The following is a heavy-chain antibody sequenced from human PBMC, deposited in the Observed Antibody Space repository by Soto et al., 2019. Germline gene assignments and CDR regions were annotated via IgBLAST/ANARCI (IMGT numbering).Heavy chain of an antibody. V-gene: IGHV4-59*08. J-gene: IGHJ5*02. CDR1: GGSISSYY. CDR3: ARQGGGLDGEGGWFDP. CDR2: IYYSGST. Sequence: SETLSLTCTVSGGSISSYYWSWIRQPPGKGLEWIGYIYYSGSTNYNPSLKSRVTISVDTSKNQFSLKLSSVTAADTAVYYCARQGGGLDGEGGWFDPWGQGTLVTVSS. D-gene: IGHD2-15*01.